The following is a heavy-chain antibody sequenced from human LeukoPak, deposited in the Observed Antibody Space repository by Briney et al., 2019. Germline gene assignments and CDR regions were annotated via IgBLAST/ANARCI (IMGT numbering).Heavy chain of an antibody. CDR3: ARSRGYSDY. V-gene: IGHV4-61*02. J-gene: IGHJ4*02. D-gene: IGHD5-18*01. CDR1: GGSISSGSYY. Sequence: PSQTLSLTCPVSGGSISSGSYYWSWIRQPAGKGLEWIGRIYASGSTNYNPSLKSRVTMSVDTSKNQFSLKLSSVTAADTAVYYCARSRGYSDYWGQGTLVTVSS. CDR2: IYASGST.